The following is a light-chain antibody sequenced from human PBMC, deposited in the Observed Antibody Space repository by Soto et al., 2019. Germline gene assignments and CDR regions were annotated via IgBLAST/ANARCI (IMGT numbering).Light chain of an antibody. CDR1: QGISSY. V-gene: IGKV1-9*01. J-gene: IGKJ1*01. Sequence: DIHLTHSPSFLSASVGDRVTITCRASQGISSYLAWYQQKPGKAPKLLMYAASNLQSGVPSRFSGSGSGTEFTLTISSLQPEDFATYYCQQLKSYPQTFGQGTKVDIK. CDR3: QQLKSYPQT. CDR2: AAS.